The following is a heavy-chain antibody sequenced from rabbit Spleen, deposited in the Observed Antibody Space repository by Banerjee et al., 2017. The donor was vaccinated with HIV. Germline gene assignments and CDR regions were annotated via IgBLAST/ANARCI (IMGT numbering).Heavy chain of an antibody. V-gene: IGHV1S43*01. CDR2: IYTGSGST. D-gene: IGHD4-2*01. J-gene: IGHJ4*01. CDR1: GFTISSSSW. Sequence: QEQLVESGGGLVQPEGSLTLTCTASGFTISSSSWMCWVRQAPGKGLEWIGCIYTGSGSTWYASWVNGRFTISRSTSLNTVDLKMTSLTAADTATFFCARGDSGSNWAFNLWGPGTLVTVS. CDR3: ARGDSGSNWAFNL.